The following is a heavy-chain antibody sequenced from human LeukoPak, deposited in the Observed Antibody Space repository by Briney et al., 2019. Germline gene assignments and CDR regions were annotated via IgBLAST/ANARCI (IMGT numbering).Heavy chain of an antibody. D-gene: IGHD2-21*02. Sequence: GGSLRLSCAASGFTFSSYSMNWVRQAPGKGLEWVSSISSSSSYIYYADSVKGRFTISSDNAKNSLYLQMNSLRAEDTAVYYCARDRSYCGGDCSAYDAFDIWGQGTMVTVSS. V-gene: IGHV3-21*01. CDR2: ISSSSSYI. CDR1: GFTFSSYS. J-gene: IGHJ3*02. CDR3: ARDRSYCGGDCSAYDAFDI.